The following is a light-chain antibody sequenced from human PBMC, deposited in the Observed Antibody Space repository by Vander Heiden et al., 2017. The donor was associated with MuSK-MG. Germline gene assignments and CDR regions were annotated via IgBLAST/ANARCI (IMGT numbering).Light chain of an antibody. CDR1: QGVSSNY. V-gene: IGKV3-20*01. CDR3: QQDGRSRT. Sequence: EIVLTQSPGTLSLSPGERATLSCRASQGVSSNYLAWYQQKPGQAPRLLIYRASRRANGIPARFSGSGSGTDFTLTISRLEPEDLAVYYLQQDGRSRTFGQGTKVEIK. CDR2: RAS. J-gene: IGKJ1*01.